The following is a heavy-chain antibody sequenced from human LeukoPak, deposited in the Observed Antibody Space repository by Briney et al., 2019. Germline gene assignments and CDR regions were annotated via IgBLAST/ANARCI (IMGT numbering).Heavy chain of an antibody. CDR2: INHSGRT. V-gene: IGHV4-34*01. J-gene: IGHJ4*02. CDR1: GGSFSGYY. Sequence: SETLSLTCAVYGGSFSGYYWSWIRQPPGKGREWLGEINHSGRTNYNPSLKSRVTISVDTSKNQFSLKLSSVTAADTDVYYCARHGSGHDYWGQGTLVTVSS. D-gene: IGHD3-10*01. CDR3: ARHGSGHDY.